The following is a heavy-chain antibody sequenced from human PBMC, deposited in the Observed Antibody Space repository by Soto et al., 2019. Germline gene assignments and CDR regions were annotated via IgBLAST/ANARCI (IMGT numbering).Heavy chain of an antibody. V-gene: IGHV4-39*01. CDR3: ARHLFHSAHFDY. J-gene: IGHJ4*02. CDR1: GCSISSSSYY. CDR2: IYYSGST. Sequence: PSETLSLTCTVSGCSISSSSYYWGWIRQPPGKGLEWIGSIYYSGSTYYNPSLKSRVTISVDTSKNQFSLKLSSVTAADTAVYYCARHLFHSAHFDYWGQGTLVTVSS. D-gene: IGHD2-15*01.